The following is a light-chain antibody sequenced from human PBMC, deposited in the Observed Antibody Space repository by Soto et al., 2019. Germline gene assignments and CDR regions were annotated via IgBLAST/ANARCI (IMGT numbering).Light chain of an antibody. CDR2: DAS. V-gene: IGKV3-11*01. CDR3: QQRRNWPLT. J-gene: IGKJ4*01. Sequence: EIVLTQSPDTLSLSPGERATLSCMVSQGVGNSVAWYQQKPGQAPRLVIYDASKRATGIPARFSGSGSGTDFTLSISSLEPEDFAVYSCQQRRNWPLTFGGGTNLEIK. CDR1: QGVGNS.